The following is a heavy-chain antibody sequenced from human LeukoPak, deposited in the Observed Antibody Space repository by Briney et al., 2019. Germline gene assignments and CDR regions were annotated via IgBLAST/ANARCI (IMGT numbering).Heavy chain of an antibody. J-gene: IGHJ4*02. CDR1: GGSFSGYY. D-gene: IGHD3-22*01. CDR3: ARTQSRDYDSSGYYY. Sequence: SETLSLTCAVYGGSFSGYYWSWIRQPPGKGLEWIGEINHSGSTNYNPSLKSRVTISVDTSKNQFSLKLSSVTAADTAVYYCARTQSRDYDSSGYYYWGQGTLVTVSS. V-gene: IGHV4-34*01. CDR2: INHSGST.